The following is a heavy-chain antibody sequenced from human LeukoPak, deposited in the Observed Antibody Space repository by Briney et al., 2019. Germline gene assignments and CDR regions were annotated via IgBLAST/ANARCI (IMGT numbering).Heavy chain of an antibody. CDR1: GGSISSGDYY. J-gene: IGHJ4*02. Sequence: PSETLSLTCTVPGGSISSGDYYWSWIRQPPGKGLEWIGYIYYSGSTYYNPPLKSRVTISVDTSKNQFSLKLSSVTAADTAVYYCARDCGYSYGYGPSGIDYWGQGTLVTVSS. CDR3: ARDCGYSYGYGPSGIDY. CDR2: IYYSGST. V-gene: IGHV4-30-4*01. D-gene: IGHD5-18*01.